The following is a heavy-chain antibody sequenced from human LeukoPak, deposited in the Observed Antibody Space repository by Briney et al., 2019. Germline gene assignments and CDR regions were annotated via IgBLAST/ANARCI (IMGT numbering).Heavy chain of an antibody. Sequence: GASVKVSCKVSGYRLSEVSMHWVRQAPGKGLEWVGGFPPEKGGTIHARKFQGRVSMSEDTSTDTGSLVLSSLKSEDTAMYYCTTVFCSGAYCVSINWFDPWGQGTLVTVSS. J-gene: IGHJ5*02. V-gene: IGHV1-24*01. CDR3: TTVFCSGAYCVSINWFDP. CDR2: FPPEKGGT. CDR1: GYRLSEVS. D-gene: IGHD2-15*01.